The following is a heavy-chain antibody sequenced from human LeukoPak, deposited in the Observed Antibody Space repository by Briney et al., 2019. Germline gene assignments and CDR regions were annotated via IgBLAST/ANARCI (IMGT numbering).Heavy chain of an antibody. D-gene: IGHD3-22*01. J-gene: IGHJ4*02. CDR1: GFTFSNYG. CDR3: TSSRGYDSSGPFDY. V-gene: IGHV3-73*01. Sequence: PGRSLRLSCAASGFTFSNYGMHWVRQASGKGLEWVGRIRSKANSYATAYAASVKGRFTISRDDSKNTAYLQMNSLKTEDTAVYYCTSSRGYDSSGPFDYWGQGTLVTVSS. CDR2: IRSKANSYAT.